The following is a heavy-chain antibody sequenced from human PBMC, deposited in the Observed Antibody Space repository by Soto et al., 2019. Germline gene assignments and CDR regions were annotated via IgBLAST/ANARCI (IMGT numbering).Heavy chain of an antibody. CDR1: GYTFTSYG. CDR2: ISAYNGNT. D-gene: IGHD4-4*01. Sequence: QVQLVQSGAEVKKPGASVKVSCKASGYTFTSYGISWVRQAPGQGLEWMGWISAYNGNTNYAQKLQGRVTMTQDASTSTADMELRSLRSDDTAVYYSARVVGNSDYFDSWGRATLVTVSS. V-gene: IGHV1-18*01. CDR3: ARVVGNSDYFDS. J-gene: IGHJ4*02.